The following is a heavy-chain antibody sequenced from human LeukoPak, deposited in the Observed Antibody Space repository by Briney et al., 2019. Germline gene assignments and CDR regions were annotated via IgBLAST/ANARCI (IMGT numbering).Heavy chain of an antibody. D-gene: IGHD6-6*01. CDR1: GFTFDDYA. J-gene: IGHJ4*02. CDR3: AKDTEYSDSSGLIDY. V-gene: IGHV3-43D*03. Sequence: PGGSLRLSCAASGFTFDDYAMHWVRQAPGKGLEWVSLISWDGGTTYYADSVKGRFTISRDNSRNSLYLQINSLRVEDTALYYCAKDTEYSDSSGLIDYWGQGTLVTVSS. CDR2: ISWDGGTT.